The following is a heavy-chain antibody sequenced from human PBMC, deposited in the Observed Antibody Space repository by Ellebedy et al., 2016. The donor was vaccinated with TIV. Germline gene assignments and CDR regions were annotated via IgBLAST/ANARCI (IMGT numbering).Heavy chain of an antibody. CDR2: SWHDGSHK. Sequence: GESLKISCAASGFTFSSYWMSWVRQAPGKGLNWVATSWHDGSHKLYVGSVRGRFTISRDNSKNTLYLEMNSLRVEDTAVYYCARAHGTKPPFWGQGTQVTVSS. CDR3: ARAHGTKPPF. J-gene: IGHJ4*01. V-gene: IGHV3-33*08. CDR1: GFTFSSYW. D-gene: IGHD1-26*01.